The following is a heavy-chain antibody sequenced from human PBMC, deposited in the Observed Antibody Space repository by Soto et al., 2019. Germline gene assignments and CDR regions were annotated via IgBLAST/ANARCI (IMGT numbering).Heavy chain of an antibody. V-gene: IGHV3-48*02. CDR3: ARRAVYYYGSGSYAFDI. J-gene: IGHJ3*02. CDR2: ISSSSSTI. CDR1: GFTCSSYS. Sequence: EVQLVESGGGLVQPGGSLRLSCAASGFTCSSYSMNWVRQAPGKGLEWVSYISSSSSTIDYADSVKGRFTISRDNAKKSLDLQMNSLRDEDTAVYYCARRAVYYYGSGSYAFDIWGQGTMVTVSS. D-gene: IGHD3-10*01.